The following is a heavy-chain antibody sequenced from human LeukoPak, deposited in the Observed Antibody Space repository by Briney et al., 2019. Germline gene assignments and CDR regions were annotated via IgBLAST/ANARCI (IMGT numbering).Heavy chain of an antibody. CDR1: GGSISSGSYY. V-gene: IGHV4-61*02. Sequence: SETLSLTCTVSGGSISSGSYYWSWIRQPAGKGLEWIGRIYTSGSTNYNPSLKSRVTISVDTSKNQLSLKLSSVTAADTAVYYCARGSGTYYYDSSGYYLDYWGQGTLVTVSS. D-gene: IGHD3-22*01. CDR3: ARGSGTYYYDSSGYYLDY. CDR2: IYTSGST. J-gene: IGHJ4*02.